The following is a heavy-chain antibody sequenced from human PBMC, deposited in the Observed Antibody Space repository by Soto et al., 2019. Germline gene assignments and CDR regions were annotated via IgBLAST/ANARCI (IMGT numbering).Heavy chain of an antibody. D-gene: IGHD6-25*01. CDR1: GGSFSGYY. V-gene: IGHV4-34*01. CDR2: INHSGST. J-gene: IGHJ4*02. CDR3: ARGGYNTLTTVIAAGKYYFDY. Sequence: SETLSLTCAVYGGSFSGYYWSWIRQPPGKGLEWIGEINHSGSTNYNSSLKSRVTISVDTSKNQCSLKLSSVTAADTAVYYCARGGYNTLTTVIAAGKYYFDYWGQGTLVTVSS.